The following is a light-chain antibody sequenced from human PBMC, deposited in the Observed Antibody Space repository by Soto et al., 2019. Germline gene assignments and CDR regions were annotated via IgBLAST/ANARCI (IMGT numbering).Light chain of an antibody. CDR1: QSVSSSY. CDR3: HQYGSSPTYT. CDR2: GAS. J-gene: IGKJ2*01. V-gene: IGKV3-20*01. Sequence: EIVLTQSPGTLSLSPGERATLSCRASQSVSSSYLAWYQQKPGQAPRLLIYGASSRATGIPDRFSGSGSGTDFTLSISRPEPEDFAVYYCHQYGSSPTYTFGQVTKLEIK.